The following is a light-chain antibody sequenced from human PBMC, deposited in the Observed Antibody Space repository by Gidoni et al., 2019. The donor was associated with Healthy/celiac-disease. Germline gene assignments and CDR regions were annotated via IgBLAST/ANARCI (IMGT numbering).Light chain of an antibody. CDR3: QAWDSSTAV. V-gene: IGLV3-1*01. Sequence: SYDLPQPPSVSVSPRQTASIPCSGDKLGATYACWYQQKPGQSPVLVIYQDSKRPSGIPERFSGSNSGNTATLTISGTQAMDEADYYCQAWDSSTAVFGGGTKLTVL. CDR1: KLGATY. J-gene: IGLJ3*02. CDR2: QDS.